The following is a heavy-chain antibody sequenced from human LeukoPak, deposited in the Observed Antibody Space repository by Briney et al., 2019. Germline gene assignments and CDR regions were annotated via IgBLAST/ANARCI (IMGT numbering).Heavy chain of an antibody. V-gene: IGHV1-46*01. D-gene: IGHD2/OR15-2a*01. J-gene: IGHJ6*03. CDR2: ISPSGGST. CDR1: GYTFTSNY. Sequence: ASVKVSCKAFGYTFTSNYMHWVRQAAGQGPEWMGVISPSGGSTTYAQKFQGRVTLTRDMSTSTDYLELSSLRSEDTAVYYCARSSLTILSGKFYYYYMDVWGEGTTVTISS. CDR3: ARSSLTILSGKFYYYYMDV.